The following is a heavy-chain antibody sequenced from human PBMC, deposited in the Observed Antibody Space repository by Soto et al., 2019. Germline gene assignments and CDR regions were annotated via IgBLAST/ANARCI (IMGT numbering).Heavy chain of an antibody. V-gene: IGHV3-33*01. Sequence: GGSLRLSCAASGFTFSSYGMHWVRQAPGKGLEWVAVIWYDGSNKYYADSVKGRFTISRDNSKNTLYLQMNSLRAEDTAVYYCARDNWNAGAFDYWGQGTLVTVSS. CDR2: IWYDGSNK. CDR3: ARDNWNAGAFDY. CDR1: GFTFSSYG. J-gene: IGHJ4*02. D-gene: IGHD1-1*01.